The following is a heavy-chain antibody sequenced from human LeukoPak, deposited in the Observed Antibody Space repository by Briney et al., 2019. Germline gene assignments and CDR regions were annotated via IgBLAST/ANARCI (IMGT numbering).Heavy chain of an antibody. J-gene: IGHJ6*03. D-gene: IGHD1-26*01. CDR3: ARDGGSSRYYYYMDV. V-gene: IGHV4-61*02. CDR2: IYTSGST. Sequence: SETLSLTCTVSGNSISSGDNYWSWIRQPAGKGLEWIGRIYTSGSTNYNPSLKSRVTISGDTSKNQFSLRLSSVTAADTAVYYCARDGGSSRYYYYMDVWGKGTTVTVSS. CDR1: GNSISSGDNY.